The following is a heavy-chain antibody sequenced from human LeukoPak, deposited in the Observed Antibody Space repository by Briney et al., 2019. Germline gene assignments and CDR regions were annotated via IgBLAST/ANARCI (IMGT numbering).Heavy chain of an antibody. CDR1: GFSVSANY. CDR3: ARVGDFWSYYYYNMDV. CDR2: IYSAGTT. V-gene: IGHV3-53*01. Sequence: GGSLRLSYAVSGFSVSANYMSWVRQAPGKGLEWVSFIYSAGTTYYANSVKGRFTISRDTSMNTLYLQMNSLRAEDTATYYCARVGDFWSYYYYNMDVWGQGTTVTVSS. J-gene: IGHJ6*02. D-gene: IGHD3-3*01.